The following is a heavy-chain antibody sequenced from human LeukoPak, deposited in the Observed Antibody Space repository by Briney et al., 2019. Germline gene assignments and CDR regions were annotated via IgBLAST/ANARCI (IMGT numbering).Heavy chain of an antibody. Sequence: ASVKVSCKASGYTFTGYYMHWVRQAPGQGLEWMGWISAYNGNTNYAQKLQGRVTMTTDTSTSTAYMELRSLRSDDTAVYYCARVDIAAAGLTFDYWGQGTLVTVSS. CDR2: ISAYNGNT. V-gene: IGHV1-18*04. CDR3: ARVDIAAAGLTFDY. J-gene: IGHJ4*02. CDR1: GYTFTGYY. D-gene: IGHD6-13*01.